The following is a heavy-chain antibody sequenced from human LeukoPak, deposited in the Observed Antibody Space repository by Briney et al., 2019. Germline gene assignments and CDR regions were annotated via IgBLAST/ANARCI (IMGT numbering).Heavy chain of an antibody. J-gene: IGHJ5*02. CDR2: ISYDGSNK. V-gene: IGHV3-30*03. CDR3: AREQFHLMSNNWFDP. D-gene: IGHD4-11*01. CDR1: GFTFSSYG. Sequence: GRSLRLSCAASGFTFSSYGMHWVRQAPGKGLEWVAVISYDGSNKYYADSVKGRFTISRDNSKNTLFLQMNSLRAEDTAVYYCAREQFHLMSNNWFDPWGQGTRVTVSS.